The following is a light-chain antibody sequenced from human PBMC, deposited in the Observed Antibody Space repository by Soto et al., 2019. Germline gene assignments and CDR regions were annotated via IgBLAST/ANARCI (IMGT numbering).Light chain of an antibody. CDR2: DVS. J-gene: IGLJ1*01. CDR1: SSDVGGYNY. Sequence: QSVLAQPASVSGSPGQSITISCTGTSSDVGGYNYASWYQQHPGKAPKLMIYDVSNRPSGVSNRFSGSKSGNTASLTISGLQADDDADYYCSSFTSSTTLYVFGTGTKVTV. V-gene: IGLV2-14*01. CDR3: SSFTSSTTLYV.